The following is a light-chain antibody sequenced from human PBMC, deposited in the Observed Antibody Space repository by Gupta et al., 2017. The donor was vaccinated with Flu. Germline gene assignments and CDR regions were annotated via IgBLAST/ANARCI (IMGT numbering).Light chain of an antibody. V-gene: IGKV3-20*01. Sequence: ENVLTPSPGTLSLSPGETATLSCRASESVSSGYLAWYQQKPGQAPGLLIYGASSRATGIPDRFSGSGSGTDFSLIISRLEPEDVAVYYCQQYGTSPTWTFGQGTKVEIK. CDR2: GAS. CDR3: QQYGTSPTWT. J-gene: IGKJ1*01. CDR1: ESVSSGY.